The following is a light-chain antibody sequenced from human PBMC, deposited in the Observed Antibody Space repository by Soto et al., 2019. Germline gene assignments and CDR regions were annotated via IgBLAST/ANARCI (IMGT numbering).Light chain of an antibody. J-gene: IGKJ2*01. CDR1: QSVDTM. CDR2: ETS. Sequence: EIVLTQSPASLSLSAGERVTLSCRASQSVDTMVAWYQQQVGRTPRLLIYETSNRTTGVPGRFSGSGSGTDFTLTISRIEAQDFAVYFYQVRTYWTPFKYTFGQGTKLEV. CDR3: QVRTYWTPFKYT. V-gene: IGKV3-11*01.